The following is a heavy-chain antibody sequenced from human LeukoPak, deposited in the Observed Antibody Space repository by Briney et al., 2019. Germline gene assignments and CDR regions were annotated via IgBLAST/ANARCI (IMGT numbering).Heavy chain of an antibody. CDR2: HYYSGST. V-gene: IGHV4-39*01. Sequence: SETLSLTCTVSGASINSSGYYWGWIRQPPGKGPEWIGSHYYSGSTYYNPSLKSRVTISVDTSKNHFSLKLNSVTAADTAVYYCARHRAGYHLDWWGQGTLVTVSS. J-gene: IGHJ4*02. CDR1: GASINSSGYY. CDR3: ARHRAGYHLDW. D-gene: IGHD3-9*01.